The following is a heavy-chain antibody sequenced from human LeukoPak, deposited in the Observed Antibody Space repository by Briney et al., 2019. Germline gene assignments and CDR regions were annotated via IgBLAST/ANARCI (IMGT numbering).Heavy chain of an antibody. J-gene: IGHJ4*02. D-gene: IGHD3-16*02. V-gene: IGHV1-46*01. Sequence: ASVKVSCQAYGYTFTSYYMHWVRQAPGQGLEWMGLINPRGGSTSYAQKFQGRVTMTRDTSTSTVYMELSRLRSEDTAVYDCARGRDYVWGSYRRTYYFDYWGQGTLVTVSS. CDR1: GYTFTSYY. CDR3: ARGRDYVWGSYRRTYYFDY. CDR2: INPRGGST.